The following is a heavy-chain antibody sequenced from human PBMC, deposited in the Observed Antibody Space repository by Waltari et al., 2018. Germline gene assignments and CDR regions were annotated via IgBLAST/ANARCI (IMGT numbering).Heavy chain of an antibody. D-gene: IGHD3-22*01. J-gene: IGHJ2*01. Sequence: EVQLVETGGGLIQPGGSLRLSCAASGFTVSSNYMSWVRQAPGKGLEWVSVIYSGGSTYDADSVKGRFTISRDNSKNTLYLQMNSLRAEDTAVYYCARDNYDRSAWYFDLWGHGTLVTVSS. CDR3: ARDNYDRSAWYFDL. V-gene: IGHV3-53*02. CDR1: GFTVSSNY. CDR2: IYSGGST.